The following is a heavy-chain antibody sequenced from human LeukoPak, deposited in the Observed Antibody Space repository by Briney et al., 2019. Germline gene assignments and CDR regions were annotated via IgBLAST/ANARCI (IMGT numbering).Heavy chain of an antibody. J-gene: IGHJ4*02. CDR3: ASDGGHFDH. V-gene: IGHV3-7*01. CDR2: IKQHGTEK. D-gene: IGHD3-16*01. Sequence: GGSLRLSCTASGIMFSGYWMSWVRQAPGKGLEWVANIKQHGTEKYYVDSVKGRFTISRDDAKKSVYLQMNSLRDEDTAVYYCASDGGHFDHWGQGILVTVAS. CDR1: GIMFSGYW.